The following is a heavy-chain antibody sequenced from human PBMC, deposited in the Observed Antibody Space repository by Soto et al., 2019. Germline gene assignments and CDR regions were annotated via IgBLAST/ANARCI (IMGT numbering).Heavy chain of an antibody. CDR1: GFSLSGYG. D-gene: IGHD5-18*01. CDR3: ARDVDTTRHFNRFDP. CDR2: IWYDGIRK. Sequence: QVQLVESGGGVIQPGRSLRLSCEVSGFSLSGYGIHWVRQAPGKGLEWVAVIWYDGIRKNYGDSVRGRFTVSRDSSENMVYLQMDSLKVEDTALYYCARDVDTTRHFNRFDPWGQGVMVSVSS. V-gene: IGHV3-33*01. J-gene: IGHJ5*02.